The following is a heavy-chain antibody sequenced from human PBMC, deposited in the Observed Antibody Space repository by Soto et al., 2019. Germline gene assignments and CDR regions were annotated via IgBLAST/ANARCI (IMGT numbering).Heavy chain of an antibody. CDR3: ARGYYDSSGQSNTFDI. V-gene: IGHV4-59*01. D-gene: IGHD3-22*01. CDR2: VFYSGIT. CDR1: GASISSSY. J-gene: IGHJ3*02. Sequence: ASETLSLTCTVSGASISSSYWSWIRQSPGKGLEWIGYVFYSGITNYNPSLKSRVTISVDTSKNQFSLKLKSVTAADTAVYYCARGYYDSSGQSNTFDIWGQGTMVTVSS.